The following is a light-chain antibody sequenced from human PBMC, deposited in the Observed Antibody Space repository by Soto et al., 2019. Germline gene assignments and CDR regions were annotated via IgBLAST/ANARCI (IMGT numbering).Light chain of an antibody. J-gene: IGLJ1*01. V-gene: IGLV2-8*01. Sequence: QSALTQPPSASGSPGQSVTISCTGTSSDVGGYNYVSWYQQHPGKAPKPMIYEVSKRPSGVPDRFSGSQSGNTASLTVSGLQAEDEADYYCSSYAGSNNWNFGTGTKLTVL. CDR2: EVS. CDR1: SSDVGGYNY. CDR3: SSYAGSNNWN.